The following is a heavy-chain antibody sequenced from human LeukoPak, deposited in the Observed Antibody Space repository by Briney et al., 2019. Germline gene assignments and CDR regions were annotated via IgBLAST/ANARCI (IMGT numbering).Heavy chain of an antibody. CDR1: GYSFTSYW. CDR2: IYLFDSDT. V-gene: IGHV5-51*01. D-gene: IGHD2-2*01. J-gene: IGHJ6*03. Sequence: GESLKISCKGSGYSFTSYWIGWVRQMPGKGLEWMGIIYLFDSDTKYSPSFQGQVTISADKSINTAYLQWNSLKASDTAMYYCARRAAKAYDYYYYYMDLWGKGTTVTVSS. CDR3: ARRAAKAYDYYYYYMDL.